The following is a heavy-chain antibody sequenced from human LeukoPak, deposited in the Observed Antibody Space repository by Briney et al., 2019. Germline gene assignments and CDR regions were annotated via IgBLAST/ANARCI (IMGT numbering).Heavy chain of an antibody. V-gene: IGHV1-69*05. D-gene: IGHD6-19*01. Sequence: SVKVSCKASGGTFSSYAISWVRQAPGQGLEWMGGIIPIFGTANYAQKFQDRVTITSDSSANTAYMEFSSLRSEDSAVYYCARDGKHIAVPGVRYPMDVWGQGTTVTVS. CDR2: IIPIFGTA. J-gene: IGHJ6*02. CDR1: GGTFSSYA. CDR3: ARDGKHIAVPGVRYPMDV.